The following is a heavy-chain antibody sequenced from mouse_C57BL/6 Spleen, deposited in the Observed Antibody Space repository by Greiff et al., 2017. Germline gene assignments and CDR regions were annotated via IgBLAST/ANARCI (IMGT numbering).Heavy chain of an antibody. J-gene: IGHJ2*01. CDR2: IIPYNGGT. Sequence: EVQLQQSGPVLVKPGASVKMSCKASGYTFTDYYMNWVKQSHGKSLEWIGVIIPYNGGTSYNQKFKGKATLPVDKSSSTAYMELNSLTAEDSAVYYGAESDGSPYYFDYWGQGTTLTVSS. D-gene: IGHD1-1*01. V-gene: IGHV1-19*01. CDR3: AESDGSPYYFDY. CDR1: GYTFTDYY.